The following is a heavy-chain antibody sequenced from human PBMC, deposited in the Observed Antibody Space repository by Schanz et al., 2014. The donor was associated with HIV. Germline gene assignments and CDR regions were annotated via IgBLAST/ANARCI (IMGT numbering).Heavy chain of an antibody. CDR1: GFPFSNFA. V-gene: IGHV3-23*01. J-gene: IGHJ4*02. D-gene: IGHD6-19*01. Sequence: EEHLLESGGDLIQPGGSLRLSCVASGFPFSNFAMSWVRQDPGRGLEWVSAISTGGERTFYADSVKGRFTISRDNSKNTLYLQMNSLRAEDTAVYYCAKMARSVAANTNFDYWGQGTLVTVSS. CDR2: ISTGGERT. CDR3: AKMARSVAANTNFDY.